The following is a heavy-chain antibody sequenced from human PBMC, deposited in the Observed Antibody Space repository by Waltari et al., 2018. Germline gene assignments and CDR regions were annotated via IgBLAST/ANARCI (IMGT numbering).Heavy chain of an antibody. V-gene: IGHV5-51*01. J-gene: IGHJ4*02. D-gene: IGHD6-6*01. Sequence: EVQLVQSGAEVKKPGESLKISCKGSGYSLTSYWIGWVRQMPGKGREWMGTNKPEDYHTSYSASFQGQVTNSADMSVSTAYLQWSSLKASDTAMYYCARHPDSGSSGDYWDQGARVTVSS. CDR2: NKPEDYHT. CDR3: ARHPDSGSSGDY. CDR1: GYSLTSYW.